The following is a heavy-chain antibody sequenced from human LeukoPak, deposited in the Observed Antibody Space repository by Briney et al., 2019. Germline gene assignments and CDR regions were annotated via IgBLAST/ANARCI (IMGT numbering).Heavy chain of an antibody. D-gene: IGHD4-17*01. CDR1: GFTFSSYS. V-gene: IGHV3-21*04. CDR2: ISSSSSYI. Sequence: GGSLRLSCAASGFTFSSYSMNWVRQAPGKGLEWVSSISSSSSYIYYADSVKGRFTISRDNAKNSLYLQMNSLRAEDTAVYYCAKYTSVTTSPFVYWGRGTLVTVSS. J-gene: IGHJ4*02. CDR3: AKYTSVTTSPFVY.